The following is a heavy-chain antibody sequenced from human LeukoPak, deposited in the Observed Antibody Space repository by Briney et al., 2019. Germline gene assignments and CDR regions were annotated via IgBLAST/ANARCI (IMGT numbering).Heavy chain of an antibody. CDR3: ARAPYDSSGYYPSVSFSFDY. CDR2: IYYSGST. J-gene: IGHJ4*02. CDR1: GGSISSHY. D-gene: IGHD3-22*01. V-gene: IGHV4-59*11. Sequence: SETLSLTCTVSGGSISSHYWSWIRQPPGKGLEWIGYIYYSGSTNYNPSLKSRVTISVDTSKNQFSLKLSSVTAADTAVHYCARAPYDSSGYYPSVSFSFDYWGQGTLVTVSS.